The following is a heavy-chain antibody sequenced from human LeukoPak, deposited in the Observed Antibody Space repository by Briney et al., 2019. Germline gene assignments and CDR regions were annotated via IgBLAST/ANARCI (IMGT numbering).Heavy chain of an antibody. CDR1: GFTFSSYA. J-gene: IGHJ4*02. CDR2: IRRTSDGGTT. Sequence: GGSLRLSCAASGFTFSSYAMSRVRQAPGKGLEWLGRIRRTSDGGTTEYAAPVKGRFTMSRDDSKNMVYLQVNSLKSEDTAVFYCSTDLMDFWGQGTLVTVSS. CDR3: STDLMDF. V-gene: IGHV3-15*01.